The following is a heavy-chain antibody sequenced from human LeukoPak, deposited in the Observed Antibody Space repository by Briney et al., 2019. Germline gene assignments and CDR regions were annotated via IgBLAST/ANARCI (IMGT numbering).Heavy chain of an antibody. D-gene: IGHD3-22*01. CDR1: GGTFSSYA. V-gene: IGHV1-69*13. J-gene: IGHJ4*02. CDR2: IIPIFGTA. Sequence: SVKVSCKASGGTFSSYAISWVRQASGQGLEWMGGIIPIFGTANYAQKFQGRVTITADESTSTAYMELSSQRSEDTAVYYCARLKSGYPDSDYWGQGTLVTVSS. CDR3: ARLKSGYPDSDY.